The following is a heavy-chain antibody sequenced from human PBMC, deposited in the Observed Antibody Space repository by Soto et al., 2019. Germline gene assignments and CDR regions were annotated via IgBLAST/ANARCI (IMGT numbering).Heavy chain of an antibody. V-gene: IGHV1-18*01. CDR3: ARDLVPHIVLRFLEWLSTAPNDAFDI. J-gene: IGHJ3*02. Sequence: GASVKVSCKASGYTFTSYGISWVRQAPGQGLEWMGWISAYNGNTNYAQKLQGRVIMTTDTSTSTAYMELRSLRSDDTAVYYCARDLVPHIVLRFLEWLSTAPNDAFDIWGQGTMVTVSS. D-gene: IGHD3-3*01. CDR2: ISAYNGNT. CDR1: GYTFTSYG.